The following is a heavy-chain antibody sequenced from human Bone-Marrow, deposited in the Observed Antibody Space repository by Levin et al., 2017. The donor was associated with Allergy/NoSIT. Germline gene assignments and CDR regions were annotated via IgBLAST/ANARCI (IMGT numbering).Heavy chain of an antibody. CDR2: INPSGGST. D-gene: IGHD1-1*01. Sequence: GESLKISCKTSGYTFTNNYMQWVRQAPGQGLEWMGVINPSGGSTTYPQKFQGRVTMTTDTSTSTIYMELNRLRSEDTAVYYCAREGLGTPWVLDYWGQGTLVTVSS. V-gene: IGHV1-46*01. CDR3: AREGLGTPWVLDY. J-gene: IGHJ4*02. CDR1: GYTFTNNY.